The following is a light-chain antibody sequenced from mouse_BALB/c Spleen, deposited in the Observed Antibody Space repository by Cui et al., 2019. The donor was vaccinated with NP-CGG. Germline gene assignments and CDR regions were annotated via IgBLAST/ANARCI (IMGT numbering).Light chain of an antibody. J-gene: IGLJ1*01. CDR2: GTN. Sequence: QAVVPQEPALTTSPGETVTLTCRSSSGAVTTSNYANWVQEKSDHLFTGLIGGTNNRAPGVPARFSGSLIGDKAALTITGAQTEDEAIYFCALWYSNHWVFGGGTKLTVL. CDR3: ALWYSNHWV. CDR1: SGAVTTSNY. V-gene: IGLV1*01.